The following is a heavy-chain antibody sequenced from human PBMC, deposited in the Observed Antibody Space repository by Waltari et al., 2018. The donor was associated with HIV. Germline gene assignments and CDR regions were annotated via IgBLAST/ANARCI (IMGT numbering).Heavy chain of an antibody. Sequence: EVQLLDSGGGLVRPGGSLRVSCATSGFTFSNYAMSWVRQAPGKGPELVSGISASGGTTYYADSVKGRFTISRDNFKNTLHLQMNGLRAEDTAIYYCAKAPLRRSSVGGEGPSHFEYWGQGTLVTVSS. CDR1: GFTFSNYA. V-gene: IGHV3-23*01. J-gene: IGHJ4*02. CDR3: AKAPLRRSSVGGEGPSHFEY. D-gene: IGHD2-15*01. CDR2: ISASGGTT.